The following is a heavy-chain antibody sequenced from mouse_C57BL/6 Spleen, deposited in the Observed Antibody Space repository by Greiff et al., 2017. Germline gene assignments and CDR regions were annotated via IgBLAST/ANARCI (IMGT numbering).Heavy chain of an antibody. Sequence: EVKLQESGPGLVKPSQSLSLTCSVTGYSITSGYYWNWLRQFPGNKLEWMDYISYDSSNYYNPSLKNRISITRDTSKNQFFLKLNSVTTEDTATYYCAREFFTTVVATNFDYWGQGTTLTVSS. D-gene: IGHD1-1*01. CDR1: GYSITSGYY. CDR3: AREFFTTVVATNFDY. CDR2: ISYDSSN. J-gene: IGHJ2*01. V-gene: IGHV3-6*01.